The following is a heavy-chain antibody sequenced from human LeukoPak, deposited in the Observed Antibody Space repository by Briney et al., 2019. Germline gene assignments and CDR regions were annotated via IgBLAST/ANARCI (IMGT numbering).Heavy chain of an antibody. Sequence: PSETLSLTCTVSGGSISSYYWSSIPQPPGKGLEWIWYIYYSGSTNYNPYLKCRVNISVATSKTQFSLKLSSVPGADTAVYYCARHRGDSSGMGYGAFDIWGKGKMVTVSS. CDR3: ARHRGDSSGMGYGAFDI. CDR1: GGSISSYY. CDR2: IYYSGST. D-gene: IGHD3-22*01. J-gene: IGHJ3*02. V-gene: IGHV4-59*08.